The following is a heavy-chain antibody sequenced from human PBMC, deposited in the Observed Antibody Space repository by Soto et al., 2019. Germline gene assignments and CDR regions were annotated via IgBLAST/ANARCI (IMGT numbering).Heavy chain of an antibody. CDR3: AKNQERELPRVIDF. CDR1: GFTFTRYS. Sequence: GGSLRLSCAASGFTFTRYSMNWVRQAPGKGLEWVLSISSTTNYIYYGDSMKGRFTISRDNAKNSLYLEMNSLRAEDTALYYCAKNQERELPRVIDFWGQGTLVTVSS. D-gene: IGHD1-7*01. J-gene: IGHJ4*02. V-gene: IGHV3-21*04. CDR2: ISSTTNYI.